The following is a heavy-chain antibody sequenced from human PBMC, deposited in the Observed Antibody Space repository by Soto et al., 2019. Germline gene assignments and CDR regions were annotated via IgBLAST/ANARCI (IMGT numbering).Heavy chain of an antibody. CDR2: ISSSGSTI. J-gene: IGHJ6*02. CDR1: RFTFSDYY. CDR3: ATDTQRHTIVGVARGTRIYYYGMDV. Sequence: LRLSCSASRFTFSDYYMSWIRQAPGKGLEWVSYISSSGSTIYYADSVKGQFTISRDNAKNSLYLQMNSLRAEDTAVYYCATDTQRHTIVGVARGTRIYYYGMDVWGQGTPVTVSS. D-gene: IGHD3-3*01. V-gene: IGHV3-11*01.